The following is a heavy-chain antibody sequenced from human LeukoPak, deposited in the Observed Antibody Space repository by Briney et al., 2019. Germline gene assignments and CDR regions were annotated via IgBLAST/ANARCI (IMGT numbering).Heavy chain of an antibody. D-gene: IGHD6-6*01. CDR2: INSGGSGT. CDR3: ARDTEGIAARLNYYYGMDV. J-gene: IGHJ6*02. Sequence: GGSLRLSCAASGFAFSSNWMHWVRQTPGKGLVWVSRINSGGSGTSYADSVEGRFTISRDNAKNSLYLQMNSLRAEDTAVYYCARDTEGIAARLNYYYGMDVWGQGTTVTVSS. V-gene: IGHV3-74*01. CDR1: GFAFSSNW.